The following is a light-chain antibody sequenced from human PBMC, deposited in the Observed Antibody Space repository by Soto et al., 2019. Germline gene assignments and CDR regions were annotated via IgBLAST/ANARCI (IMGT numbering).Light chain of an antibody. V-gene: IGKV1-39*01. J-gene: IGKJ1*01. CDR3: LQTYITPWT. Sequence: DIQMTQSPSTLSASVGDRVTITCRASQSINEYLVWYQQKPGQAPELLIYGASTLQRGVPSRFSGSGSGSEFTLTITSLQPEDFATYYCLQTYITPWTFGQGTKVDIK. CDR2: GAS. CDR1: QSINEY.